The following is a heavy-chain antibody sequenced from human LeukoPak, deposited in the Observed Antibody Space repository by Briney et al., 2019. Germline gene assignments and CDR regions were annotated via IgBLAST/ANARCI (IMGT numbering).Heavy chain of an antibody. Sequence: SETLSLTCAVYGGSFSGYYWSWIRQPPGNGLEWIGEINHSGSTNYNPSLKSRVTISVDTSKNQFSLKLSSVTAADTAVYYCARRAWSYCFDYWGQGTLVTVSS. V-gene: IGHV4-34*01. CDR3: ARRAWSYCFDY. CDR1: GGSFSGYY. J-gene: IGHJ4*02. D-gene: IGHD1-26*01. CDR2: INHSGST.